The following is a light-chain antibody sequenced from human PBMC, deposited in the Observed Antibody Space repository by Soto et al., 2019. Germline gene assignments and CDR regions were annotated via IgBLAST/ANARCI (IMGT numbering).Light chain of an antibody. Sequence: QSVLTQPPSASGTPGQRVTISCSGGNSNIGSNTVIWYQHLPGTAPKLLIYNNNQRPSGVPARFSGSNSGTSASLAISVLQSEDEADYYCAAWDDSLNGHAVFGGGTQLTVL. CDR1: NSNIGSNT. CDR2: NNN. J-gene: IGLJ7*01. CDR3: AAWDDSLNGHAV. V-gene: IGLV1-44*01.